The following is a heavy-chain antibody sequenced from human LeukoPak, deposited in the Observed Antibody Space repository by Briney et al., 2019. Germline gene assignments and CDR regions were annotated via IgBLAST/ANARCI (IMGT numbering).Heavy chain of an antibody. J-gene: IGHJ4*02. Sequence: GGSLRLSCAASGFTFSSYGMHWVRQAPGKGLEWVAFIRYDGSNKYYADSVKGRFTISRDNSKNTLYLQMNSLRAEDTAVYYCAKDLLYSSPSGDYWGQGILVIVSS. CDR1: GFTFSSYG. D-gene: IGHD6-6*01. CDR2: IRYDGSNK. V-gene: IGHV3-30*02. CDR3: AKDLLYSSPSGDY.